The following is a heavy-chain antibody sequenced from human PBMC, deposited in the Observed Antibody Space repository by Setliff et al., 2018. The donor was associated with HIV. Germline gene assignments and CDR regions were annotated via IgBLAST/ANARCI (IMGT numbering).Heavy chain of an antibody. J-gene: IGHJ6*03. CDR3: VRLTADRTNYYYYMDV. Sequence: ASVKVSCKASGYGLSTYAISWVRQAPGQGLEWMGWIDSNNGNRNFAQKFRGRVTMTTDISTNTAYMEVRSLSFDDTAVYYCVRLTADRTNYYYYMDVWGKGTTGTVSS. CDR1: GYGLSTYA. D-gene: IGHD2-8*01. CDR2: IDSNNGNR. V-gene: IGHV1-18*01.